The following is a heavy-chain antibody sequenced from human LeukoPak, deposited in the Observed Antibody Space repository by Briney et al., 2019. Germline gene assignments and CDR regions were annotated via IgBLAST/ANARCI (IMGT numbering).Heavy chain of an antibody. CDR1: GYTLTELS. J-gene: IGHJ3*02. V-gene: IGHV1-24*01. D-gene: IGHD5-18*01. CDR3: ATESGNSPRGAFDI. Sequence: ASVKVSCKVSGYTLTELSMHWVRPAPGKGLEWMGGFDPEDGETIYAQKFQGRVTMTEDTSTDTAYMELSSLRSEDTAVYYCATESGNSPRGAFDIWGQGTMVTVSS. CDR2: FDPEDGET.